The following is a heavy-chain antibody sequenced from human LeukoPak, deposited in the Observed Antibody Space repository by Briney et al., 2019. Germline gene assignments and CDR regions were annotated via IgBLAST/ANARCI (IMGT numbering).Heavy chain of an antibody. CDR2: IKSKTDGGTT. V-gene: IGHV3-15*01. CDR3: TTIVVVVAATQDDY. D-gene: IGHD2-15*01. J-gene: IGHJ4*02. Sequence: GGSLRLSCAASGFTFSNAWMSWVRQAPGKGLEWVGRIKSKTDGGTTDYAAPVKGRFTISGNDSKNTLYLQMNSLKTEDTAVYYCTTIVVVVAATQDDYWGQGTLVTVSS. CDR1: GFTFSNAW.